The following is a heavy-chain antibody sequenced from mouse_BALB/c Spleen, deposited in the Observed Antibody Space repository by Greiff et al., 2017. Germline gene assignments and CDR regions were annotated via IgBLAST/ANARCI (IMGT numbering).Heavy chain of an antibody. V-gene: IGHV1-18*01. CDR1: GYTFTDYN. J-gene: IGHJ2*01. CDR3: ARSRYYGSSYYFDY. Sequence: VQLQQSGPELVKPGASVKIPCKASGYTFTDYNMDWVKQSHGKSLEWIGDINPNNGGTIYNQKFKGKATLTVDKSSSTAYMELRSLTSEDTAVYYCARSRYYGSSYYFDYGGQGTTLTVSS. CDR2: INPNNGGT. D-gene: IGHD1-1*01.